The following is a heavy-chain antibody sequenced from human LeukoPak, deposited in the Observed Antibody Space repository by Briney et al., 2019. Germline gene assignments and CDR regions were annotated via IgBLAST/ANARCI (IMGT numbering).Heavy chain of an antibody. CDR3: ARHEGDGLTRFDY. CDR2: IYYSRST. CDR1: GGSISSSSYY. J-gene: IGHJ4*02. V-gene: IGHV4-39*01. Sequence: SETLSLTCTVSGGSISSSSYYWGWLRQPAGQGLEWIGSIYYSRSTYYNPSLKSRVTISVDTSKNQFSLKLSSVTAADTAVYYCARHEGDGLTRFDYWGQGTLVTVSS. D-gene: IGHD2-21*01.